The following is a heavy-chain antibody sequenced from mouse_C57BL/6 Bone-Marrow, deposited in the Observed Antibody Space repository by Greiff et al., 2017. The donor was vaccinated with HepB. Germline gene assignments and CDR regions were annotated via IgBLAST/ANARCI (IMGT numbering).Heavy chain of an antibody. CDR1: GFTFSSYA. CDR3: PIVTKGDYYAMDY. D-gene: IGHD2-5*01. J-gene: IGHJ4*01. CDR2: ISDGGSYT. Sequence: EVQGVESGGGLVKPGGSLKLSCAASGFTFSSYAMSWVRQTPEKRLEWVATISDGGSYTYYPDNVKGRFTISRDNAKNNLYLQMSHLKSEDTAMYYCPIVTKGDYYAMDYWGQGTSVTVSS. V-gene: IGHV5-4*01.